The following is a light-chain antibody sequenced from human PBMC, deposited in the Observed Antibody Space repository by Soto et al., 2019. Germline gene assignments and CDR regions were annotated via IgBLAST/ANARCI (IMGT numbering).Light chain of an antibody. V-gene: IGLV2-8*01. J-gene: IGLJ2*01. CDR2: EVN. CDR3: SSYAGTNIVL. Sequence: QSALTQPPSASGSPGQSVTISCTGTSNDVGDYDYVSWYQQHPGKAPKLMISEVNKRPSGVPDRFFGSKSGNTASLTVSGLQAEDEADYYCSSYAGTNIVLFGGGTKLTVL. CDR1: SNDVGDYDY.